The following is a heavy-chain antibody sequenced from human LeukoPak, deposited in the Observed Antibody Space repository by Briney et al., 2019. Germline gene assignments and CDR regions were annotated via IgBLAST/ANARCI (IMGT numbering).Heavy chain of an antibody. CDR2: IYYSGTT. V-gene: IGHV4-59*01. D-gene: IGHD6-19*01. J-gene: IGHJ4*02. CDR1: GGSISSYY. Sequence: PSETLSLTCSVSGGSISSYYWSWIRQPPGKGLEWIGYIYYSGTTNYNPSLKSRVTISVDTSKNQFSLKLNSVTAADTAVYYCARGTSSGWYSFDSWGQGTLVTVSS. CDR3: ARGTSSGWYSFDS.